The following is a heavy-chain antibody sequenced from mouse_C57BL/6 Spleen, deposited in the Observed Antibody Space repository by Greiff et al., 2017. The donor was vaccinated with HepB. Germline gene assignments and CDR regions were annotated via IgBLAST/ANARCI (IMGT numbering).Heavy chain of an antibody. V-gene: IGHV1-20*01. D-gene: IGHD1-1*01. J-gene: IGHJ1*03. CDR2: INPYNGDT. CDR3: ARPIYGSSSYWYFDV. CDR1: GYSFTGYF. Sequence: VHVKQSGPELVKPGDSVKISCKASGYSFTGYFMNWVMQSHGKSLEWIGRINPYNGDTFYNQKFKGKATLTVDKSSSTAHMELRSLTSEDSAVYYCARPIYGSSSYWYFDVWGTGTTVTVSS.